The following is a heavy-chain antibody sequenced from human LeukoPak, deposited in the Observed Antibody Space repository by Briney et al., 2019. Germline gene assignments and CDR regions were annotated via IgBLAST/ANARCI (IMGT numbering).Heavy chain of an antibody. D-gene: IGHD3-10*01. CDR1: AFSFSDYN. CDR3: AKGYYGSGSYGWFDY. J-gene: IGHJ4*02. CDR2: ITSTGSYI. V-gene: IGHV3-21*04. Sequence: GGSLRLSCAASAFSFSDYNMNWVRQAPGKGLEWVSSITSTGSYIYYADSVKGRFTISRDNAKNTLFLHMNSLRAEDTAVYSCAKGYYGSGSYGWFDYWGQGTLVTVSS.